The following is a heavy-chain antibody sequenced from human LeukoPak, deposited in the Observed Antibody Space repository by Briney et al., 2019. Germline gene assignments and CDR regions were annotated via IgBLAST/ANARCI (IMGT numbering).Heavy chain of an antibody. CDR3: ARDSSGYYYY. Sequence: SETLSLTCTVSGGSISSYYWSWIRQPPGQGLEWIGYIYYSGSTNYNPSLKSRVTISVDTFKNQFSLKLSSVTAADTAVYYCARDSSGYYYYWGQGTLVTVSS. D-gene: IGHD3-22*01. J-gene: IGHJ4*02. CDR2: IYYSGST. V-gene: IGHV4-59*01. CDR1: GGSISSYY.